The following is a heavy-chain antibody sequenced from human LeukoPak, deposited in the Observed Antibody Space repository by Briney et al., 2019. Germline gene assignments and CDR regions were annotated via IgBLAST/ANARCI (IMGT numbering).Heavy chain of an antibody. J-gene: IGHJ2*01. V-gene: IGHV4-34*01. CDR3: ARRGDGGYSTRYFDL. CDR2: INHSGST. CDR1: GGSFSGYY. Sequence: PSETLSLTCAVYGGSFSGYYWSWIRQPPGKGLEWIGEINHSGSTNYNPSLKSRVTISVDTSKTQFSLKVNSATAADTAVYYCARRGDGGYSTRYFDLWGRGTLVTVSS. D-gene: IGHD4-17*01.